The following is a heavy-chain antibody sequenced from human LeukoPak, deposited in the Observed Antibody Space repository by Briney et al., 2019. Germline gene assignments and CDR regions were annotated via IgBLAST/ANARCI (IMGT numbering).Heavy chain of an antibody. V-gene: IGHV4-4*07. CDR2: IYTSGST. J-gene: IGHJ4*02. Sequence: SETLSLTCTVSGGSISSYYWSWIRQPAGKGLEWIGRIYTSGSTNYNPSLKSRVTMSVDTSKNQFSLQLSSVTAADTAVYYCARQAGSGISAPGSPYFDYWGQGTLGTVSS. CDR1: GGSISSYY. D-gene: IGHD6-13*01. CDR3: ARQAGSGISAPGSPYFDY.